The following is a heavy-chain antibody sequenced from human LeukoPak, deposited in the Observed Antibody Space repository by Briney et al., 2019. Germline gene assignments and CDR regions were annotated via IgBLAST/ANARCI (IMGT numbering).Heavy chain of an antibody. J-gene: IGHJ6*03. CDR3: AREVSEYSYGYYYYYYMDV. Sequence: ASVKVSCKASGYTFTSYGISWVRQAPGQGLEWMGWISAYNGNTNYAQKLQGRVTMTTDTSTSTAYMELRSLRSDDTAVYYCAREVSEYSYGYYYYYYMDVWGKGTTVTISS. V-gene: IGHV1-18*01. CDR2: ISAYNGNT. D-gene: IGHD5-18*01. CDR1: GYTFTSYG.